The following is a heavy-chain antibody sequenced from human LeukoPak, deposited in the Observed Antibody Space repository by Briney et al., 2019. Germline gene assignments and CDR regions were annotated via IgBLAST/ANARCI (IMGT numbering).Heavy chain of an antibody. V-gene: IGHV4-59*08. D-gene: IGHD2-8*01. CDR1: GASMSGQH. J-gene: IGHJ4*02. Sequence: SETLSLTCTVSGASMSGQHWSWIRQAPGKGLEWIAWIHYDGRTNYNPSLKSRLSLSVDTSTNQFSLSVNSATAADTAVYFCARHLNGGTHPLDNWGPGIRVIVSP. CDR2: IHYDGRT. CDR3: ARHLNGGTHPLDN.